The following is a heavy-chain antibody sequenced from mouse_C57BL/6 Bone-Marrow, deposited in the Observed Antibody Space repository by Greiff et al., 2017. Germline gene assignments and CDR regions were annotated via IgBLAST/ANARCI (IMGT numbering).Heavy chain of an antibody. CDR3: ASNYDGSRAWFAY. Sequence: QVQLQQSGAELAKPGASVKLSCKASGYTFTSYWMHWVKQRPGQGLEWIGYINPSSGYTKYNQKFKDKATLTADKSSSTAYMQLSSLTYEDSAVXYCASNYDGSRAWFAYWGQGTLVTVSA. J-gene: IGHJ3*01. D-gene: IGHD1-1*01. CDR2: INPSSGYT. V-gene: IGHV1-7*01. CDR1: GYTFTSYW.